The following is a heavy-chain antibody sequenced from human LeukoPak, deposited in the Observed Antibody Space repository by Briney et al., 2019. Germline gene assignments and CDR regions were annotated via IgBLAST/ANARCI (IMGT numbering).Heavy chain of an antibody. V-gene: IGHV1-24*01. CDR2: FDPEDGET. CDR1: GYTLTELS. Sequence: ASVTVSCTVSGYTLTELSMHWVRQAPGKGLEWMGGFDPEDGETIYAQKFQGRVTMTEDTSTDTAYMEPSSLRSEDTAVYYCATSSPLGVGYSYGFDYWGQGTLVTVSS. CDR3: ATSSPLGVGYSYGFDY. J-gene: IGHJ4*02. D-gene: IGHD5-18*01.